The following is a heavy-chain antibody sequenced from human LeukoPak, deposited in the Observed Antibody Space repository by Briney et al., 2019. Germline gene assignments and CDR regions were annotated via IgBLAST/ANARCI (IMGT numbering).Heavy chain of an antibody. CDR1: GGTFSSYA. CDR3: ARAIVATITLGFGY. V-gene: IGHV1-69*05. Sequence: SVKVSCKASGGTFSSYAISWVRQAPGQGLEWLGGIIPIFGTANYAQKFQGRVTITTDESTSTAYMELSSLRSEDTAVYYCARAIVATITLGFGYWGQGTLVTVSS. J-gene: IGHJ4*02. D-gene: IGHD5-12*01. CDR2: IIPIFGTA.